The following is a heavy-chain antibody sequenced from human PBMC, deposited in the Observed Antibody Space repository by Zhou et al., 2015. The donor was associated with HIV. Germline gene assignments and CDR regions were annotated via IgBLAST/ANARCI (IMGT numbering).Heavy chain of an antibody. Sequence: QVQLVQSGAEVKKPGGSVKISCKASGYILTSYYMHWVRQAPGQGLEWMGIINPIGGKYAQKFQGRVSMTRDTSTSTVYMELSSLRSEDTAVYYCARDARYSSSWYYFDYWGQGTLVTVSS. CDR1: GYILTSYY. J-gene: IGHJ4*02. CDR2: INPIGG. CDR3: ARDARYSSSWYYFDY. D-gene: IGHD6-13*01. V-gene: IGHV1-46*01.